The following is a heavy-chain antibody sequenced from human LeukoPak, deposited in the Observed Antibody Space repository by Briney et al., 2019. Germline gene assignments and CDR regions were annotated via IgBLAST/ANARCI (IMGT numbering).Heavy chain of an antibody. CDR2: ISSSSSYI. V-gene: IGHV3-21*01. CDR1: GFTFSSYS. CDR3: AKGYYYDVLTGYRRDAFDI. J-gene: IGHJ3*02. Sequence: GGSLRLSCAASGFTFSSYSMNWVRQAPGKGLEWVSSISSSSSYIYYADSVKGRLTISRDNSKNTLYLQMNSLRAEDTAIYYCAKGYYYDVLTGYRRDAFDIWGQGTMVTVSS. D-gene: IGHD3-9*01.